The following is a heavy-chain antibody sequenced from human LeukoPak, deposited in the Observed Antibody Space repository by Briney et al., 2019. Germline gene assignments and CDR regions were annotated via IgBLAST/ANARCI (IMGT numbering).Heavy chain of an antibody. CDR3: ASSPTYYYDSSGYYTSLPPHYFDY. Sequence: SETLSLTCTASGGSISSGDYYWSWIRQPPGKGLEWIGYIYYSGSTYYDPSLKSRVTISVDTSKNQFSLKLSSVTAADTAVYYCASSPTYYYDSSGYYTSLPPHYFDYWGQGTLVTVSS. J-gene: IGHJ4*02. V-gene: IGHV4-30-4*01. D-gene: IGHD3-22*01. CDR2: IYYSGST. CDR1: GGSISSGDYY.